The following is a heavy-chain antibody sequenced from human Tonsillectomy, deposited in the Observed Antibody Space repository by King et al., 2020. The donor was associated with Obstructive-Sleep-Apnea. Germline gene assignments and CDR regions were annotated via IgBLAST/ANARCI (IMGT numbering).Heavy chain of an antibody. V-gene: IGHV3-30*18. CDR3: AKTYYYGSGTYYYGDAFDI. Sequence: VQLVESGGGVVQPGRSLRLSCAASGFTFSSYGMHWVRQAPGKGLEWVAVISYDGSNKYYADSVKGRFTISRDNSKNTLYQQMDSLRAEDTAVYYCAKTYYYGSGTYYYGDAFDIWGQGTMVTVSS. CDR2: ISYDGSNK. J-gene: IGHJ3*02. CDR1: GFTFSSYG. D-gene: IGHD3-10*01.